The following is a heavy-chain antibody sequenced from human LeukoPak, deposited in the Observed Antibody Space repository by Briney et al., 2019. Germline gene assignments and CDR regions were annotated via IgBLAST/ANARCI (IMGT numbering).Heavy chain of an antibody. Sequence: SGTLSLTCAVYGGSFSGYYWSWIRQPPGKGLEWIGEINHSGSTNYNPSLKSRVTISVDTSKNQFSLKLSSVTAADTAVYYCARFRRYCSSTSCYSRYYYYYGMDVWGQGTTVTVSS. CDR1: GGSFSGYY. CDR2: INHSGST. V-gene: IGHV4-34*01. D-gene: IGHD2-2*01. CDR3: ARFRRYCSSTSCYSRYYYYYGMDV. J-gene: IGHJ6*02.